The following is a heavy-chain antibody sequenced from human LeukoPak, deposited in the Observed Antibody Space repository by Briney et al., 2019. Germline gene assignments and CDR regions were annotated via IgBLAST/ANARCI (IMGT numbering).Heavy chain of an antibody. D-gene: IGHD3-9*01. J-gene: IGHJ4*02. V-gene: IGHV3-9*01. Sequence: PGGSLRLSCAASGFTFDDYAMHWVRQVPGKGLEWVSFITWNIAKTLYADSVKGRFTISRDNARKSLFLQMHSLRPEDTAFYFCAKDISLGSDWFYLDSWGQGTLVTVSS. CDR2: ITWNIAKT. CDR3: AKDISLGSDWFYLDS. CDR1: GFTFDDYA.